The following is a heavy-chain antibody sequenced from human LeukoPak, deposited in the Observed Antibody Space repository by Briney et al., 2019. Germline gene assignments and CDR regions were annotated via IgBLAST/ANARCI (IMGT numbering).Heavy chain of an antibody. CDR2: ISYDVINK. D-gene: IGHD3-9*01. J-gene: IGHJ3*02. Sequence: GGSLRLSCAASGFTFSSYGMHWVRQAPGKGLEWVAAISYDVINKYYADSVKGRFTISRDNSKNTLYLQMNGLRAEDTAVYYCARETFMDYDILTGSRNAFDIWGQGTMVTVSS. CDR1: GFTFSSYG. CDR3: ARETFMDYDILTGSRNAFDI. V-gene: IGHV3-30*03.